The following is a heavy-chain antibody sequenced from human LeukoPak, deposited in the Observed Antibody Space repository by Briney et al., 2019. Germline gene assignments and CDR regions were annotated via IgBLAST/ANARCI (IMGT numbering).Heavy chain of an antibody. J-gene: IGHJ2*01. D-gene: IGHD1-1*01. CDR1: GYTFTGYY. CDR3: ARQYTWNTHWYFDL. CDR2: INPNSGGT. Sequence: GASVKVSCKASGYTFTGYYMHWVRQAPGQGLAWMGWINPNSGGTNYAQKFQGWVTMARDTSISTAYMERSRLRSDDTAVYYCARQYTWNTHWYFDLWGRGTLVTVSS. V-gene: IGHV1-2*04.